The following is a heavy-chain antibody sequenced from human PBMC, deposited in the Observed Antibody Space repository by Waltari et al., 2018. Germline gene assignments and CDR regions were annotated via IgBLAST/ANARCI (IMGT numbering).Heavy chain of an antibody. CDR2: INSDGSST. J-gene: IGHJ5*02. Sequence: PGKGLVWVSRINSDGSSTSYADSVKGRFTISRDNAKNTLYLQMNSLRAEDTAVYYCARLLGSGSNNWFDPWGQGTLVTVSS. CDR3: ARLLGSGSNNWFDP. V-gene: IGHV3-74*01. D-gene: IGHD3-10*01.